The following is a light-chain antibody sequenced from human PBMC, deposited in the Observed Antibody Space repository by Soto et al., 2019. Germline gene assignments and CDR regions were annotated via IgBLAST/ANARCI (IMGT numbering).Light chain of an antibody. CDR2: SNN. CDR3: AAWDDSLNGPV. V-gene: IGLV1-44*01. Sequence: QSVLTQPPSASGTPGQRVTISCSGSSSNLGSNTVNWYQQLPGTAPQLLIYSNNQRPSGVPDRFSGSKSGTSASLAISGLQSEDEADYYCAAWDDSLNGPVFGGGTKLTVL. J-gene: IGLJ2*01. CDR1: SSNLGSNT.